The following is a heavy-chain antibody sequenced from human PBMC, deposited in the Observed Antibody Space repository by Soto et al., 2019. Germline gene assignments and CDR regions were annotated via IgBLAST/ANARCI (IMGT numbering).Heavy chain of an antibody. CDR1: GYSFATYG. D-gene: IGHD3-22*01. CDR3: ATEPIYYNDGSGYYPLGH. J-gene: IGHJ4*02. CDR2: ISAHNGDT. Sequence: DSGKVSCKASGYSFATYGFSWVRQAPGQGLECVGWISAHNGDTHYSQKFQGRVTLTTDTSTNTGYMELRSLTSDDTAVYFCATEPIYYNDGSGYYPLGHWGQGTLVTVSS. V-gene: IGHV1-18*04.